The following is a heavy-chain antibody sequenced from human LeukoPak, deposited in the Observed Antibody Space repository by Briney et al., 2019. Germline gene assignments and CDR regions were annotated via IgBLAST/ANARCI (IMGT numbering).Heavy chain of an antibody. J-gene: IGHJ4*02. CDR2: SIPIFGTP. Sequence: ASVKVSCKSSAGTFSRYAISWVRQAPGQGLEWMGRSIPIFGTPNYAQKFQGRVTISADKSTNTAYMEVTSLRSEDTAVYYCARGDYYDSSGLFDYWGQGTLVTVSS. D-gene: IGHD3-22*01. V-gene: IGHV1-69*06. CDR1: AGTFSRYA. CDR3: ARGDYYDSSGLFDY.